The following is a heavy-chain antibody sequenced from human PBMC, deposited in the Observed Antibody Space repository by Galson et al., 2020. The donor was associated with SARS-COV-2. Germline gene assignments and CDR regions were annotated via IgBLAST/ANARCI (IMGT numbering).Heavy chain of an antibody. J-gene: IGHJ5*02. Sequence: SVTVSCMASGGTFSSYAIIWVRQAPGQGLEWMGGIIPIFGTSNYAQKFQGRVTTTADESTSTDYMELSSLRSEDTAGYYCARTGWGRTGDVGYSWFDPWGQGTLVTVAS. D-gene: IGHD7-27*01. CDR3: ARTGWGRTGDVGYSWFDP. CDR1: GGTFSSYA. V-gene: IGHV1-69*13. CDR2: IIPIFGTS.